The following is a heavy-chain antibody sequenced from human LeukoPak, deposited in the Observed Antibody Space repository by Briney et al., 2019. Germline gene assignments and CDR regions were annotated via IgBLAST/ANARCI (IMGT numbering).Heavy chain of an antibody. D-gene: IGHD4-17*01. Sequence: PSETVSLTCTVSGGSMSRYYWRWIRQPPGEGLEGIGDINYSGSTTFNPSLWSRGTMSLDTSKNQSSLKLTSVTAADTAVYHCARGANYGDYGLDAFDAWGEGTMVTVSS. J-gene: IGHJ3*01. CDR3: ARGANYGDYGLDAFDA. CDR1: GGSMSRYY. V-gene: IGHV4-59*01. CDR2: INYSGST.